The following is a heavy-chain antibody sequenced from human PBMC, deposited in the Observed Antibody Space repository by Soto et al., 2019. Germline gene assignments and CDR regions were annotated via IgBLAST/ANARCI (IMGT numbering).Heavy chain of an antibody. CDR2: IYPGDSDT. J-gene: IGHJ5*02. D-gene: IGHD4-4*01. CDR3: ARRMADYSNYRNWFDP. V-gene: IGHV5-51*01. Sequence: PGESLKISCKGSGYSFTSYWIGWVRQMPGKGLEWMGIIYPGDSDTRYSPSFQGQVTISADKSIRTAYLQWSSLKASDTAMYYCARRMADYSNYRNWFDPWGQGTLVTVSS. CDR1: GYSFTSYW.